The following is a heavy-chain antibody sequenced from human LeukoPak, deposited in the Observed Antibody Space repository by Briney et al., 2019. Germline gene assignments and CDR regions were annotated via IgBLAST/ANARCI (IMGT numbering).Heavy chain of an antibody. J-gene: IGHJ6*03. D-gene: IGHD3-10*01. CDR1: KFTFSSYW. Sequence: PGGSLRLSCAASKFTFSSYWMSWVRQAPGKGLEWVSVIYSGGSTYYADSVKGRFTISRDNSKNTLYLQMNSLRAEDTAVYYCASGSGSYRTPYYYMDVWGTGTTVTVSS. V-gene: IGHV3-53*01. CDR2: IYSGGST. CDR3: ASGSGSYRTPYYYMDV.